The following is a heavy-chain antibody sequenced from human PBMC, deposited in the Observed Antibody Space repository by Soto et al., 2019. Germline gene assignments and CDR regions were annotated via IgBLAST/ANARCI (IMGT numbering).Heavy chain of an antibody. D-gene: IGHD3-10*01. Sequence: EVQLLDSGGGLVQPGGSLRLSCVASGFTFSNYAMTWVRQAPGKGLEWVSAISGSGASTYYADSLRGRFTTSRDNSTNTLYLHMNSLGAEDTAVYYCAKELLSERFPNFDFWGQGTLVTVSS. V-gene: IGHV3-23*01. CDR1: GFTFSNYA. CDR2: ISGSGAST. J-gene: IGHJ4*02. CDR3: AKELLSERFPNFDF.